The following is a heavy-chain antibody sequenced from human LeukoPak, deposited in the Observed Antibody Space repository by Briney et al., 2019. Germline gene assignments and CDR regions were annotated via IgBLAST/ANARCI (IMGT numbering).Heavy chain of an antibody. J-gene: IGHJ4*02. Sequence: GGPLRLSCAVSGITVSNYGMSWVRQAPGTGLEWVAGISDSGGRTKYADSVKGRFTISRDNPKNTLYLQMNSLRVEDTAVYFCAKRGVVIRVILVGFHKEAYYFDSWGQGALVTVSS. CDR2: ISDSGGRT. CDR3: AKRGVVIRVILVGFHKEAYYFDS. CDR1: GITVSNYG. V-gene: IGHV3-23*01. D-gene: IGHD3-22*01.